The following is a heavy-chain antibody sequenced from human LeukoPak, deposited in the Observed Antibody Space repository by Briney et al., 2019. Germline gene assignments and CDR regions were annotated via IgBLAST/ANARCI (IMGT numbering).Heavy chain of an antibody. Sequence: NPSETLSLTCTVSGGSISSYYWSWIRQPAGKGLECIGRIYTSGSTNYNPSLKSRVTISVDTSKNQFSLKLSSVTAADTAVYYCESSSHNWGQGTLVTVSS. CDR1: GGSISSYY. V-gene: IGHV4-4*07. CDR2: IYTSGST. CDR3: ESSSHN. D-gene: IGHD6-13*01. J-gene: IGHJ4*02.